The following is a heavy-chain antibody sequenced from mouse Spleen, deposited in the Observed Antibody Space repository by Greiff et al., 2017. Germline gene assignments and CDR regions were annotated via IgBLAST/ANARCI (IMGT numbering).Heavy chain of an antibody. CDR1: GFTFSSYA. J-gene: IGHJ4*01. CDR3: ARQSKYGNYCAMDY. CDR2: ISSGGGNT. V-gene: IGHV5-9-3*01. Sequence: EVQVVESGGGLVKLGGSLKLSCAASGFTFSSYAMSWVRQTPEKRLEWVATISSGGGNTYYPDSVKGRFTISRDNAKNTLYLQMSSLKSEDTAMYYCARQSKYGNYCAMDYWGQGTSVTVSS. D-gene: IGHD2-10*02.